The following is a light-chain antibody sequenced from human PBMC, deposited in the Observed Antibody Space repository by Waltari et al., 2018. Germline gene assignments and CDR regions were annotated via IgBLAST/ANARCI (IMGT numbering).Light chain of an antibody. CDR2: DVN. CDR3: SSYTSTNTHVV. Sequence: QSTLTQPASVSGSRGQAITIPCTGTRSDIGGYDFVSWFQQFPGKAPKLIIYDVNHRPSGGSDRFSGFKSGNTASLTISGLQTEDEAEYFCSSYTSTNTHVVFGGGTKLTVL. V-gene: IGLV2-14*03. J-gene: IGLJ2*01. CDR1: RSDIGGYDF.